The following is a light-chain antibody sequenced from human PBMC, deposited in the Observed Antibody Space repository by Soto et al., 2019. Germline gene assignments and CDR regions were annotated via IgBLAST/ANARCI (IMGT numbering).Light chain of an antibody. V-gene: IGLV2-14*01. J-gene: IGLJ3*02. CDR3: SSYTSDSTV. Sequence: QSVLTQPASVSGSAGQSITIACTGTSSDVGGYNYVSWYQRHPGKAPKLMIYEVSNGPSGVSNRFSGSTSGNTASLTISGLQADDEADYYCSSYTSDSTVFGGGTKLTVL. CDR1: SSDVGGYNY. CDR2: EVS.